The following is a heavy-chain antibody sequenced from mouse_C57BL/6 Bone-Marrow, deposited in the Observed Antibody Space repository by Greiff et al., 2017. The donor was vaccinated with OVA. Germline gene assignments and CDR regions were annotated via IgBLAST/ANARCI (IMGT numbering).Heavy chain of an antibody. Sequence: QVQLQQPGAELVMPGASVKLSCKASGYTFTSYWMHWVKQRPGQGLEWIGEIDPSDSYTNYNQKFKGKSTLTVDKSSSTAYMQLSSLTSDDAAVYYSARDGYFFDYWGQGTTLTVSS. V-gene: IGHV1-69*01. J-gene: IGHJ2*01. CDR2: IDPSDSYT. D-gene: IGHD2-3*01. CDR3: ARDGYFFDY. CDR1: GYTFTSYW.